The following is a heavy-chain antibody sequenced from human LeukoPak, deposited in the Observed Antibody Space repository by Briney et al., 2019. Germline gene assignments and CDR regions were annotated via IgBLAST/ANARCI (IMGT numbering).Heavy chain of an antibody. J-gene: IGHJ4*02. V-gene: IGHV4-38-2*01. CDR2: IYHSGST. D-gene: IGHD3-10*01. CDR3: ARGLGDY. CDR1: GYSISSGYY. Sequence: SETLSLTCAVSGYSISSGYYWGWIRQPPGKGLEWIGSIYHSGSTNYNPSLKSRVTISVDTSKNQFSLKLSSVTAADTAVYYCARGLGDYWGQGTLVTVSS.